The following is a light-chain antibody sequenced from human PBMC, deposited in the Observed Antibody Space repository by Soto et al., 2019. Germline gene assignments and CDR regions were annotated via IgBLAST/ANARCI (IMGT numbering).Light chain of an antibody. CDR3: QQYNNYYT. V-gene: IGKV1-5*03. CDR1: QTISSW. CDR2: KAS. J-gene: IGKJ2*01. Sequence: DIQMTQSPSTLSGSVGDRVTITCRASQTISSWLAWYQQKPGKAPKLLIYKASTLKSGVPSRFSGSGSGTEFTLTISSLQPDDFATYYCQQYNNYYTFGQGTKVDIK.